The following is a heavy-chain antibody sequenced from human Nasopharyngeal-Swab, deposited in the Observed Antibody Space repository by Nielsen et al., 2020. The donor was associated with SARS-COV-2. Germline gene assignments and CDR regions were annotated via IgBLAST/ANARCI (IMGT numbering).Heavy chain of an antibody. D-gene: IGHD3-9*01. Sequence: GESLKISCAASGFTFSSYSMNWVRQAPGKGLVWVSRINSDGSSTSYADSVKGRFTISRDNAKNTLYLQTNSLRAEDTAVYYCARDPLYYDILTGYYSRYYFDYWGQGTLVTVSS. CDR2: INSDGSST. CDR1: GFTFSSYS. CDR3: ARDPLYYDILTGYYSRYYFDY. J-gene: IGHJ4*02. V-gene: IGHV3-74*01.